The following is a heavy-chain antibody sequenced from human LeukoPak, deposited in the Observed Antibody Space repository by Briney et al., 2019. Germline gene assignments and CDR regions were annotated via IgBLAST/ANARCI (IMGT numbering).Heavy chain of an antibody. J-gene: IGHJ4*02. Sequence: GGSLRLSCAASGFTFSSYAMSWVRQAPGKGLEWVSAISGSGGSTYYADSVKGRFTISRDNSKNTLYLQMNSLRAEDTAVYYCAKEKLPIVVVTSYYFDYWGQGTLVTVSS. D-gene: IGHD3-22*01. CDR3: AKEKLPIVVVTSYYFDY. CDR2: ISGSGGST. V-gene: IGHV3-23*01. CDR1: GFTFSSYA.